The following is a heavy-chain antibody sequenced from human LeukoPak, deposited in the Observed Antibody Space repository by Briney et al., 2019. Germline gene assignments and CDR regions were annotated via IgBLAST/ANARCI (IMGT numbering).Heavy chain of an antibody. J-gene: IGHJ4*02. CDR1: GYTFTSYG. CDR2: ISAYNGNT. Sequence: ASVKVSCKASGYTFTSYGISWVRQAPGQGLEWMGWISAYNGNTNYAQKLQGRVTMTTDTSTSTAYMELRSLRSDDTAVYYCARGRYCDSSGYYYFDYWGQGTLVTVSS. V-gene: IGHV1-18*01. CDR3: ARGRYCDSSGYYYFDY. D-gene: IGHD3-22*01.